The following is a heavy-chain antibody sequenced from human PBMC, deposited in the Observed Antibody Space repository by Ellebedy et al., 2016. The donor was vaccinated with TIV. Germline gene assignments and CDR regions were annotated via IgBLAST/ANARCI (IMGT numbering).Heavy chain of an antibody. CDR3: AREVVTGLDAFDI. Sequence: PGGSLRLSCAASGFTFSSYWMHWVRQAPGKGLVWVSRINSDGSSTSYADSVKGRFTISRDNAKNTLYLQMNSLRAEDTAVYYCAREVVTGLDAFDIWGQGTMVTVSS. CDR2: INSDGSST. CDR1: GFTFSSYW. J-gene: IGHJ3*02. D-gene: IGHD4-23*01. V-gene: IGHV3-74*01.